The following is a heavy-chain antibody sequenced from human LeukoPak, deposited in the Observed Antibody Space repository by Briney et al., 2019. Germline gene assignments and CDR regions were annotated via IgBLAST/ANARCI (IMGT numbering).Heavy chain of an antibody. D-gene: IGHD2-2*03. J-gene: IGHJ6*03. CDR1: GFTFSSYS. CDR3: ARVGIVVVPAAMGEYYYYYYYMDV. CDR2: ISSSSSYI. V-gene: IGHV3-21*01. Sequence: GGSLRLSCAASGFTFSSYSMNWVRQAPGKGLEWVSSISSSSSYIYYADSVKGRFTISRDNAKNSLYLQMNSLRAEDMAVYYCARVGIVVVPAAMGEYYYYYYYMDVWGKGTTVTVSS.